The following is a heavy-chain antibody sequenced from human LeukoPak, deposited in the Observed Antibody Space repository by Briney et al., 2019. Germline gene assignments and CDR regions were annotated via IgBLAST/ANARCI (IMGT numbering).Heavy chain of an antibody. V-gene: IGHV4-61*02. J-gene: IGHJ5*02. D-gene: IGHD3-3*01. CDR2: IYTSGST. Sequence: ESSETLSLTCTVSGGSISSGSYYWSWIRQPAGKGLEWIGRIYTSGSTNHNPSLRSRVTMSVDASKSQFSLKLTSVTAADTAVYYCAVNFWSGYFVLWGQGTLVTVSS. CDR3: AVNFWSGYFVL. CDR1: GGSISSGSYY.